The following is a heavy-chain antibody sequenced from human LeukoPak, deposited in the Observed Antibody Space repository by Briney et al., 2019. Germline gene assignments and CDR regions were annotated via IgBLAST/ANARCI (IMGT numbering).Heavy chain of an antibody. CDR2: INHSGST. CDR1: GGSFSGYY. J-gene: IGHJ4*02. V-gene: IGHV4-34*01. D-gene: IGHD2-15*01. Sequence: SETLSLTCAVYGGSFSGYYWSLIRQPPGKGLEWIGEINHSGSTNHNPSLKSRVTISVDTSKNQFSLKLSSVTAADTAVYYCARAGRIYEFDYWGQGTLVTVSS. CDR3: ARAGRIYEFDY.